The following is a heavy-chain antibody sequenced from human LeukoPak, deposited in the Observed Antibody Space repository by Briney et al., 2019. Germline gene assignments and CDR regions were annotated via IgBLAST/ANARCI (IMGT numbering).Heavy chain of an antibody. CDR1: GFTFGDYA. Sequence: GGSLRLSCTASGFTFGDYAMSWVRQAPGKGLEWVGFIRSKAYGGTTEYVASVKGRFTISRDDSKSIAYLQMNSLKTEDTAVYYCTRCEDVVVTAWFDYWGQGTLVTVSS. D-gene: IGHD2-21*02. J-gene: IGHJ4*02. V-gene: IGHV3-49*04. CDR3: TRCEDVVVTAWFDY. CDR2: IRSKAYGGTT.